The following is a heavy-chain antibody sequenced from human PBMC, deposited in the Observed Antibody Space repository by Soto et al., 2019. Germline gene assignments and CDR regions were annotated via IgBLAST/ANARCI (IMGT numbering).Heavy chain of an antibody. D-gene: IGHD3-22*01. Sequence: PGGSLRLSCAASGFTFRNYGMNWVRQAPGKGLEWVSYIGIGSSTKYYADSVKGRFTISRDNAKNSLYLQMNSLRAEDTAVYYCARDYYYDSSGYYAGFDYWGQGTLVTVSS. J-gene: IGHJ4*02. V-gene: IGHV3-48*01. CDR2: IGIGSSTK. CDR1: GFTFRNYG. CDR3: ARDYYYDSSGYYAGFDY.